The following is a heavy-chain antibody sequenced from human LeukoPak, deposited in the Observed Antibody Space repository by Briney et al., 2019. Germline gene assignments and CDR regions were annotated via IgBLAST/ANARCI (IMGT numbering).Heavy chain of an antibody. Sequence: ASVKVFCKASGYTFTSYGISWVRQAPGQGLEWMGWISAYNGNTNYAQKLQGRVTMTTDTSTSTAYMELRSLRSDDTAVYYCASPLLYGDFPHYYYGMDVWGQGTTVTVSS. CDR3: ASPLLYGDFPHYYYGMDV. CDR2: ISAYNGNT. J-gene: IGHJ6*02. V-gene: IGHV1-18*01. D-gene: IGHD4-17*01. CDR1: GYTFTSYG.